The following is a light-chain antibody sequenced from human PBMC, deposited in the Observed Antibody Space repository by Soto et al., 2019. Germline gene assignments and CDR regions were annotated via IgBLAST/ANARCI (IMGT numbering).Light chain of an antibody. CDR1: QSISSSY. J-gene: IGKJ2*01. CDR2: GAS. CDR3: QQYRSSPYT. V-gene: IGKV3-20*01. Sequence: EIVLTQSPGTLSLSPGERATLSCRTSQSISSSYLAWYQQKVGQAPRLLIYGASSRATGIPDRFSGSGSGTDFTLTINRLEPEDFAVYYCQQYRSSPYTFGQGTKLEIK.